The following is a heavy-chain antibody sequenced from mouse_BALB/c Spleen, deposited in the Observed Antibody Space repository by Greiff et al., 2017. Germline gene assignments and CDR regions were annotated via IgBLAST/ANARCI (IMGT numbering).Heavy chain of an antibody. CDR1: GYTFTSYW. V-gene: IGHV1S81*02. D-gene: IGHD2-3*01. CDR2: INPSNGRT. CDR3: ARLYDGYPWFAY. J-gene: IGHJ3*01. Sequence: QVQLQQPGAELVKPGASVKLSCEASGYTFTSYWMHWVKQRPGQGLEWIGEINPSNGRTNYNEKFKSKATLTVDKSSSTAYMQLSSLTSEDSAVYYCARLYDGYPWFAYWGQGTLVTVSA.